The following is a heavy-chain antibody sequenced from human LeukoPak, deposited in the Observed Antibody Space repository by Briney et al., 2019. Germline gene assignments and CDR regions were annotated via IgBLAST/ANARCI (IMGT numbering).Heavy chain of an antibody. Sequence: GGSLRLSCAASGFTFSSYGMHWVRQAPGKGLEWVAFIRYDGSNKYYADSVKGRFTISRDNSKNTLYLQMNSLRAEDTAVYYCAKADYYDSIKGGFDYWGQGTLVTVSS. J-gene: IGHJ4*02. CDR2: IRYDGSNK. CDR3: AKADYYDSIKGGFDY. D-gene: IGHD3-22*01. V-gene: IGHV3-30*02. CDR1: GFTFSSYG.